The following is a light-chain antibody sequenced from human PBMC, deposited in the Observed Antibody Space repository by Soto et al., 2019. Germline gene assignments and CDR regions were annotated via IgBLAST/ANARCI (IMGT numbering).Light chain of an antibody. V-gene: IGLV4-69*01. CDR3: QTRGTGIVV. Sequence: QPVLTQSPSASASLGASVKLTCTLSSGHSSYAIAWHQQQPEKGPRYLMKLNSDGSHSKGDGIPDRFSGSSSGAERYLTISSLQPEDEADDYRQTRGTGIVVFGGRTKLTVL. CDR1: SGHSSYA. J-gene: IGLJ2*01. CDR2: LNSDGSH.